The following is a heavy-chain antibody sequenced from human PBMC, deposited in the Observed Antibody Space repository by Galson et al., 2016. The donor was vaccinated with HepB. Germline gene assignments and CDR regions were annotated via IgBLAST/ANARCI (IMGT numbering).Heavy chain of an antibody. Sequence: SGAEVKKPGESLKISCKGSGYRFSNFYIAWVRQTPGKGLEWMGFIFPRDSETRYSPSFQGQVIISADNSLNTAYLHLNSLKASDTAVYYCTRHVASRSPYDHWGQGALVSVS. J-gene: IGHJ4*02. CDR2: IFPRDSET. CDR1: GYRFSNFY. V-gene: IGHV5-51*01. CDR3: TRHVASRSPYDH. D-gene: IGHD2-15*01.